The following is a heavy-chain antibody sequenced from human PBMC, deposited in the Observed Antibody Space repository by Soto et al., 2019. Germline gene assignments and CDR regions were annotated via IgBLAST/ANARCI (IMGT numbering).Heavy chain of an antibody. CDR2: ISSSSSYI. CDR1: GFTFSSYS. CDR3: ARDPYSETTPYYYYGMDV. D-gene: IGHD1-7*01. V-gene: IGHV3-21*01. Sequence: GGSLRLSCAASGFTFSSYSMNWVRQAPGKGLEWVSSISSSSSYIYYADSVKGRFTISRDNAKNSLYLQMNSLRAEDTAVYYCARDPYSETTPYYYYGMDVWGQGATVTVSS. J-gene: IGHJ6*02.